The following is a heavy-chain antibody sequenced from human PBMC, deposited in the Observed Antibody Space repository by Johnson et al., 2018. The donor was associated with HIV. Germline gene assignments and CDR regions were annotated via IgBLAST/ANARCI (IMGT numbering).Heavy chain of an antibody. CDR1: GFTFSHYA. CDR3: AKERTAMVTPFDA. V-gene: IGHV3-30*04. Sequence: QVQLVESGGGVVQPGTSLRLSCAASGFTFSHYAMHWVRQAPGKGLEWVAVISYSGSDTYYVDSVKGRFTVSRDNSENTLFLQMNSLRDEDTAVYYCAKERTAMVTPFDAWGQGTRVTVSS. J-gene: IGHJ3*01. CDR2: ISYSGSDT. D-gene: IGHD5-18*01.